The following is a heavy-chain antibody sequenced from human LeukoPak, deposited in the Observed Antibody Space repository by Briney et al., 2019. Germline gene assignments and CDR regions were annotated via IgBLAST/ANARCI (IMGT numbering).Heavy chain of an antibody. D-gene: IGHD2-2*03. Sequence: GASVKVFCKASGYTFTSYYMHWVRQAPGQGLVWMGIINPSGGSTSYAQKFQGRVTMTRDTSTSTVYMELSSLRSEDTAVYYGAREEWGGHCSSTSCSFDYRGQGALVT. J-gene: IGHJ4*02. CDR2: INPSGGST. V-gene: IGHV1-46*01. CDR1: GYTFTSYY. CDR3: AREEWGGHCSSTSCSFDY.